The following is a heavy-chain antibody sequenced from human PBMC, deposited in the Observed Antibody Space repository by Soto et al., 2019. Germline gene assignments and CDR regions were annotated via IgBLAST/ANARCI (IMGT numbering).Heavy chain of an antibody. D-gene: IGHD3-3*01. CDR3: AKDPALQSPIFNGMDV. CDR1: GITFSSYG. J-gene: IGHJ6*02. CDR2: ISYDGSNK. V-gene: IGHV3-30*18. Sequence: QVQLVESGGGVVQPGRSLRLSCAASGITFSSYGMHWVRQAPGKGLEWVAVISYDGSNKYYADSVKGRFTISRDNSKNTLYLQMNSLRAEDTAVYYCAKDPALQSPIFNGMDVWGQGTTVTVSS.